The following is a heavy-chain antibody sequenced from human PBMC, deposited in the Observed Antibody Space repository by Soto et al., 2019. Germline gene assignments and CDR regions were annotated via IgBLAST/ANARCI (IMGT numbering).Heavy chain of an antibody. D-gene: IGHD6-13*01. CDR2: INPNSGGT. CDR3: ARIAAAGHNWFDP. V-gene: IGHV1-2*02. J-gene: IGHJ5*02. Sequence: PSVKVSCKASGYTFTGYYMHWVRQAPGQGLEWMGWINPNSGGTNYAQKFQGRVTMTRDTSISTAYMELSRLRSDDTAVYYCARIAAAGHNWFDPWGQGTLVTVSS. CDR1: GYTFTGYY.